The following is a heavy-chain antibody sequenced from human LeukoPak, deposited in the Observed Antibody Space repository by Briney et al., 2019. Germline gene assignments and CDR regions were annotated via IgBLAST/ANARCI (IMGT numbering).Heavy chain of an antibody. CDR3: ARVDDSSALDY. D-gene: IGHD3-22*01. V-gene: IGHV3-7*01. J-gene: IGHJ4*02. Sequence: GGSLRLSCAASGFTFSSYWMSWVRQAPGKGLEWVANIKQDGSEKYHVDSVKGRFTISRDNAKNSLYLQMNSLRAEDTAVYYCARVDDSSALDYWGQGTLVTVSS. CDR1: GFTFSSYW. CDR2: IKQDGSEK.